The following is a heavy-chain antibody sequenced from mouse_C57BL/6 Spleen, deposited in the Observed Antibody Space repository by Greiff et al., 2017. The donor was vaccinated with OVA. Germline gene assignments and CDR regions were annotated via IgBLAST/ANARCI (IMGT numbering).Heavy chain of an antibody. CDR1: GYAFTNYL. CDR3: ARTGGWPTPGDWYFDV. V-gene: IGHV1-54*01. D-gene: IGHD2-3*01. Sequence: VQLQQSGAELVRPGTSVKVSCKASGYAFTNYLIEWVKQRPGQGLEWIGVINPGCGGTNYNEKFKGKATLTADKSSSTACMQLSSLTSEDSAVYFCARTGGWPTPGDWYFDVWGTGTTVTVSS. CDR2: INPGCGGT. J-gene: IGHJ1*03.